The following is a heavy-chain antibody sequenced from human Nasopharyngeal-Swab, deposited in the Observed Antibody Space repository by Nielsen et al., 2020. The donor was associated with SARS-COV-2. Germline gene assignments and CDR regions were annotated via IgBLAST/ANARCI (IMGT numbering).Heavy chain of an antibody. V-gene: IGHV3-33*01. Sequence: GGSLRLSCAASGFTFSSYGMHWVRQAPGKGLEWVAVIWYDGSNKYYADSVKGRFTISRDNSKNTLYLQMNSLRAEDTAVYYCARDFNWGYYYYYMDVWGKGTTVTVSS. J-gene: IGHJ6*03. CDR3: ARDFNWGYYYYYMDV. CDR1: GFTFSSYG. D-gene: IGHD7-27*01. CDR2: IWYDGSNK.